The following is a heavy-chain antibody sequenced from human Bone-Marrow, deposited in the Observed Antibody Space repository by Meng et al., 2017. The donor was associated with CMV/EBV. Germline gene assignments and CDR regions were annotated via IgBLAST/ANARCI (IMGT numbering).Heavy chain of an antibody. J-gene: IGHJ6*02. CDR1: GFTFSTFT. V-gene: IGHV3-30-3*01. CDR3: ARGWSYNWNYDGMDV. Sequence: GESLKISCAASGFTFSTFTMNWVRQAPGKGLEWVALISYNGNSQYYADSVKGRFTISRDNSKNTLYLGMNSLRAEDTALYYCARGWSYNWNYDGMDVWAQGTTVTVSS. D-gene: IGHD3-10*01. CDR2: ISYNGNSQ.